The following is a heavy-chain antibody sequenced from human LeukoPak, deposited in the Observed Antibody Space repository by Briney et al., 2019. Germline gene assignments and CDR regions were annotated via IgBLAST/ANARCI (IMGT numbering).Heavy chain of an antibody. D-gene: IGHD4-11*01. CDR2: ISGSGDST. Sequence: PWGSLRLSCAASGFTFSSYAMSWVRQAPGKGLEWVSAISGSGDSTYYADSVKGRFTISRDNSKNTLYLQMNSLRAEDTAVYYCAKDPSTTTVTTVLDYWGQGTLVTVSS. V-gene: IGHV3-23*01. J-gene: IGHJ4*02. CDR3: AKDPSTTTVTTVLDY. CDR1: GFTFSSYA.